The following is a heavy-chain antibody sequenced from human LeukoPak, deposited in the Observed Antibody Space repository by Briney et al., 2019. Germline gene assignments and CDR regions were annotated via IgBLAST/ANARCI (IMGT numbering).Heavy chain of an antibody. V-gene: IGHV4-34*01. D-gene: IGHD5-18*01. CDR1: GGSFSGYY. CDR3: ARGLSEDTAMVDAFDI. CDR2: INHSGST. J-gene: IGHJ3*02. Sequence: SETLSLTCAVYGGSFSGYYWSWIRQPPGKGLEWIGEINHSGSTNYNPSLKSRVTISVDTSKNQFSLKLSSVTAADRAVYYCARGLSEDTAMVDAFDIWGQGTMVTVSS.